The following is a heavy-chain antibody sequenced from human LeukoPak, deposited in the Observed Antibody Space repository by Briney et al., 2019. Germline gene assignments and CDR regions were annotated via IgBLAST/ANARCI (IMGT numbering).Heavy chain of an antibody. D-gene: IGHD3-10*01. CDR1: GFTFSDYY. J-gene: IGHJ4*01. V-gene: IGHV3-11*05. Sequence: KTGGSLRLSCAASGFTFSDYYMSWIRQAPGKGLEWVSYISKSSSSTNYADSVKGRFSISRDNAKNSLYLQLNSLTAEDTAVYYCARVISSGRPLDYWGHGTLVTVSS. CDR2: ISKSSSST. CDR3: ARVISSGRPLDY.